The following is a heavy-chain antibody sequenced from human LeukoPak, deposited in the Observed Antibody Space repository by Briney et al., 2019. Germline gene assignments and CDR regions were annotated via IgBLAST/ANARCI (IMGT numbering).Heavy chain of an antibody. CDR2: ISAYNGNT. Sequence: ASVKVSCKASGYTFTSYGISWVRQAPGQGLEWMGWISAYNGNTNYAQKLQGRVTMTTDTSTSTAYMELRSLRSDDTAVYYCARGNLNPGLTMIADFDYWGQGTLVTVSS. D-gene: IGHD3-22*01. CDR1: GYTFTSYG. J-gene: IGHJ4*02. V-gene: IGHV1-18*01. CDR3: ARGNLNPGLTMIADFDY.